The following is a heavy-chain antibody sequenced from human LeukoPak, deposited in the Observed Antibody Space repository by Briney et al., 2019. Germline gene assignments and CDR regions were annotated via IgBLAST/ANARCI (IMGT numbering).Heavy chain of an antibody. CDR2: INWSGGST. Sequence: GGSLRLSCAASGFIVNSYAMSWVRQVPGKGLEWVSGINWSGGSTGYADPLRGRFTISRDNAKNSLYLQMDSLRAEDTALYYCARAPITSPFYFDYWGQGTLVTVSS. D-gene: IGHD2-2*01. CDR1: GFIVNSYA. CDR3: ARAPITSPFYFDY. V-gene: IGHV3-20*04. J-gene: IGHJ4*02.